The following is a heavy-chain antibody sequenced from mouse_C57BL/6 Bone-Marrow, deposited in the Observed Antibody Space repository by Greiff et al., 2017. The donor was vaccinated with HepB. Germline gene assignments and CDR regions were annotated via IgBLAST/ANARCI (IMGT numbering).Heavy chain of an antibody. Sequence: EVKLVESGGGLVKPGGSLKLSCAASGFTFSSYAMSWVRQTPEKRLEWVATISDGGSYTYYPDNVKGRFTISRDNAKNNLYLQMSHLKSEDTAMYYCARDDYDGHYFDYWGQGTTLTVSS. J-gene: IGHJ2*01. V-gene: IGHV5-4*01. CDR3: ARDDYDGHYFDY. D-gene: IGHD2-4*01. CDR2: ISDGGSYT. CDR1: GFTFSSYA.